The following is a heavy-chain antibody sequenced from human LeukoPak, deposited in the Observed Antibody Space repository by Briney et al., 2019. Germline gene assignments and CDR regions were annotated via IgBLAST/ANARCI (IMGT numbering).Heavy chain of an antibody. CDR1: GGSISSGGYY. D-gene: IGHD3-10*01. V-gene: IGHV4-31*03. CDR3: ARIYGSGVDY. J-gene: IGHJ4*02. Sequence: SETLSLTCTVSGGSISSGGYYWSWIRQHPGKGLEWIGYIYYSGSTYYNPSLRSRVTISVDTSKSQFSLKLSSVTAADTAVYYCARIYGSGVDYWGQGTLVTVSS. CDR2: IYYSGST.